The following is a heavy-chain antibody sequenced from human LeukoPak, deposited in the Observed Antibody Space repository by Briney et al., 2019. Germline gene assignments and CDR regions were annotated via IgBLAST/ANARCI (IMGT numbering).Heavy chain of an antibody. D-gene: IGHD3-3*01. V-gene: IGHV3-23*01. J-gene: IGHJ6*02. Sequence: GGSLRLSCAASGFTFSSYAMSWVRQTPGKGLEWVSAISGSGGSTYYADSVKGRSTISRDNFKNTLFLQMDSLRAEDTAPYYCAKSVAIYFYYGLDVWGQGTTVTVSS. CDR1: GFTFSSYA. CDR3: AKSVAIYFYYGLDV. CDR2: ISGSGGST.